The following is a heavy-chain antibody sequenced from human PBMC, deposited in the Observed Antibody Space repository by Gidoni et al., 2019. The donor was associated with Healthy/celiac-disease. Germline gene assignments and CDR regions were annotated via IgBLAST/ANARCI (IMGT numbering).Heavy chain of an antibody. Sequence: EVQLVESGGGLVKPGGSLRLSCAASGFTFSSYSMNWVRQAPGKGLEWVSSISSSSSYIYYADSVKGRFTISRDNAKNSLYLQMNSLRAEDTAVYYCAREGATGDAFDIWGQGTMVTVSS. CDR1: GFTFSSYS. J-gene: IGHJ3*02. D-gene: IGHD1-26*01. CDR3: AREGATGDAFDI. V-gene: IGHV3-21*01. CDR2: ISSSSSYI.